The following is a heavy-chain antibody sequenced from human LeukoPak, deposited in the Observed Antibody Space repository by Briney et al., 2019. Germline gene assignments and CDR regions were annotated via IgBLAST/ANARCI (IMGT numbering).Heavy chain of an antibody. CDR3: AKALDRITMIVVATLFDY. D-gene: IGHD3-22*01. Sequence: PGRSLTLSCAASGFTFSSYGMHWVRQAPGKGLEWVAVICYDGSNKYYADSVKGRFTISRDNSKNTLYLQMNSLRAEDTAVYYCAKALDRITMIVVATLFDYWGQGTLVTVSS. V-gene: IGHV3-33*06. CDR2: ICYDGSNK. CDR1: GFTFSSYG. J-gene: IGHJ4*02.